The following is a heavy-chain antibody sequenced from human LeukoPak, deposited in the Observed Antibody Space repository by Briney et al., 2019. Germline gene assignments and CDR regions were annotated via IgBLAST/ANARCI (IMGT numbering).Heavy chain of an antibody. Sequence: SETLSLTCAVSGYSISSGYDWGWIRQPPGKGLEWIGSVFHTGSTSSYPSLKSRVTLSVDTSKNQFSLKVSSVTAADTAVYYCARGDGSYPDWGQGTLVTVSS. CDR3: ARGDGSYPD. J-gene: IGHJ4*02. V-gene: IGHV4-38-2*01. D-gene: IGHD2-15*01. CDR2: VFHTGST. CDR1: GYSISSGYD.